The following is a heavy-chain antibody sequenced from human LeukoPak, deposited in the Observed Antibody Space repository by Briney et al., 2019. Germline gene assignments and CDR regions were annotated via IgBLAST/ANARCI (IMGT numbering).Heavy chain of an antibody. CDR2: ISVGDGDT. CDR3: ARGYSGVVPAAHPDF. CDR1: GYTFTTYA. V-gene: IGHV1-3*01. J-gene: IGHJ4*02. D-gene: IGHD2-2*01. Sequence: SVTVSRKASGYTFTTYARHWLRLAPAPGLEWMGWISVGDGDTKYSQKFQGRVTLTRNTSASTAYMELTSLISEDTAEYYCARGYSGVVPAAHPDFWGQGTPVTVSS.